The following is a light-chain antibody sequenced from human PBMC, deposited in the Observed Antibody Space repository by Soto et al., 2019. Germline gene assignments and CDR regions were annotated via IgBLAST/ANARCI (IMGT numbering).Light chain of an antibody. J-gene: IGKJ1*01. CDR3: QHYSSYSPT. CDR1: QSISSW. CDR2: DAS. V-gene: IGKV1-5*01. Sequence: DIQMTQSPSTLSASVGDRVTITFRASQSISSWLAWYQQKPGKAPNLLIYDASSLESGVPSRFSGSASGTEFTLTISILQPDDFATYYRQHYSSYSPTFGQGTKVDI.